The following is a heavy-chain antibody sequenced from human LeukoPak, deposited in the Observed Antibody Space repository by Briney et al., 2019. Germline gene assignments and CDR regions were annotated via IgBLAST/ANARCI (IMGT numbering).Heavy chain of an antibody. J-gene: IGHJ3*02. CDR3: ARTGARLPGGAFDI. Sequence: GGSLRLSCAASGFSFDDYAMHSVRQAPGKGLEWVSGVSWNSGSIGYADSVKGRFTISRDNAKNSLYLQMNSLRAEDTALYYCARTGARLPGGAFDIWGQGTMVTVSS. CDR2: VSWNSGSI. V-gene: IGHV3-9*01. D-gene: IGHD5-18*01. CDR1: GFSFDDYA.